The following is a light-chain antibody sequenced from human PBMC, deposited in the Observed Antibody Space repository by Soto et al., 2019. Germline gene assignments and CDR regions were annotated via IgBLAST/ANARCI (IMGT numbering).Light chain of an antibody. J-gene: IGLJ2*01. CDR3: AAWDDSLNAVV. CDR2: TNH. Sequence: QAVVTQPPSVSGTPGQKVSISCSGSASNLGGNPVNWYQHLPGAAPKLLIYTNHQRPSGVPDRFSGSKSGTSASLAISGLRSEDEADFYFAAWDDSLNAVVFGGGTKLTVL. CDR1: ASNLGGNP. V-gene: IGLV1-44*01.